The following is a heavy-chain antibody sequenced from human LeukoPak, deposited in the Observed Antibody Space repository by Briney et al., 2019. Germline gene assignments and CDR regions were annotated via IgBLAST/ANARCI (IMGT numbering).Heavy chain of an antibody. V-gene: IGHV3-21*01. D-gene: IGHD3-10*01. CDR3: AREDWYGAVY. J-gene: IGHJ1*01. CDR2: ISSRSSYI. Sequence: GGSLRLSCAASGFAFSTYTMNWVRQAPGKGLEWVSSISSRSSYIYYADSVKGRFTISRDNAKNSLYLQMNSLRAEDTAVYHCAREDWYGAVYWGQGTLVTVSS. CDR1: GFAFSTYT.